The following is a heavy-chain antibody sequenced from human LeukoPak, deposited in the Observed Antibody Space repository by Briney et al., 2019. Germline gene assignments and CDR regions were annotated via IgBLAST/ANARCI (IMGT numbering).Heavy chain of an antibody. Sequence: ASVKVSCKASGYTFTGYYMRWVRQAPGQGLEWLGWINPNSGVTNYAQKCQGRVTMTRDTSISTAYMELSRLRSDDTAVYYCARDSGGMDVWGQGTRVTVSS. CDR1: GYTFTGYY. CDR3: ARDSGGMDV. CDR2: INPNSGVT. V-gene: IGHV1-2*02. J-gene: IGHJ6*02.